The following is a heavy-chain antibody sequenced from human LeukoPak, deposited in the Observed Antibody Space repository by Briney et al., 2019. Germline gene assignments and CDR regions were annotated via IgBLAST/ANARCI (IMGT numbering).Heavy chain of an antibody. CDR1: GYTLTELS. D-gene: IGHD6-13*01. J-gene: IGHJ3*02. CDR2: FDPEDGET. V-gene: IGHV1-24*01. CDR3: ATAAPREYSSSWYPNRDAFDI. Sequence: ASVKVSCKVSGYTLTELSMHWVRQAPGKGLEWMGGFDPEDGETIYAQKFQGRVTMTEDTSTDTAYMELSSLRSEDTAVYYCATAAPREYSSSWYPNRDAFDIWGQGTMVTVSS.